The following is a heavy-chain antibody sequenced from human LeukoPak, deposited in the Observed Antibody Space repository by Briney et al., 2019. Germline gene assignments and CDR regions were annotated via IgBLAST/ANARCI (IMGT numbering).Heavy chain of an antibody. J-gene: IGHJ5*02. D-gene: IGHD1-20*01. Sequence: SETLSLTCAVYGGSFSGYYWSWIRQPPGKGLEWIGEINHSGSTNYNPSLKSRVTISVDTSKNQFSLKLSSVTAADTAVYYCARGLGVYNWATTGRWFDPWGQGTLVTVSS. V-gene: IGHV4-34*01. CDR3: ARGLGVYNWATTGRWFDP. CDR2: INHSGST. CDR1: GGSFSGYY.